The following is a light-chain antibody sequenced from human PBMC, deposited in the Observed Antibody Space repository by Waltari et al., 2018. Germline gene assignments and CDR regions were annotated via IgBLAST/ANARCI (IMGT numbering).Light chain of an antibody. Sequence: IQMTQSPSARSASVGGRGTINCRARQTINSYLNWYQKNPGQAPKILISATSSLQSGVPSRFSGRGSGTDFTLTISSLQPEDLATYYCQQIYTTPFTFGPGTKVDI. CDR2: ATS. J-gene: IGKJ3*01. CDR3: QQIYTTPFT. CDR1: QTINSY. V-gene: IGKV1-39*01.